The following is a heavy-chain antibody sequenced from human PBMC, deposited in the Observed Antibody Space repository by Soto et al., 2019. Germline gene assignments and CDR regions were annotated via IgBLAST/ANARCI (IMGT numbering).Heavy chain of an antibody. Sequence: QVQLVESGGGVVQPGRSLRLVCAASGFTFSTYGRYWVRQAPGKGLEWVAVMSYDGSNKYYADSVKGRFTISRDNSKNTLYLQMNSLRAEDTAVYYCAKDIYYASGSYDALDIWGQGTVVTVSS. V-gene: IGHV3-30*18. CDR3: AKDIYYASGSYDALDI. J-gene: IGHJ3*02. D-gene: IGHD3-10*01. CDR2: MSYDGSNK. CDR1: GFTFSTYG.